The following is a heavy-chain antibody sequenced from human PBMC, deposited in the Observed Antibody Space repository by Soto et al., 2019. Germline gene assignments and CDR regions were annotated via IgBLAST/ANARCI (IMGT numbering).Heavy chain of an antibody. CDR3: ASPAAMNWAWNY. CDR2: IIPIFGTA. D-gene: IGHD2-2*01. V-gene: IGHV1-69*01. Sequence: QVQLVQSGAEVKKPGSSVKVSCKASGGTFSSYAISWVRQAPGQGLEWMGGIIPIFGTANYAQKFQGRITITADESTSTAYTELSSLRSEDTAVYYCASPAAMNWAWNYWGQGTLVTVSS. CDR1: GGTFSSYA. J-gene: IGHJ4*02.